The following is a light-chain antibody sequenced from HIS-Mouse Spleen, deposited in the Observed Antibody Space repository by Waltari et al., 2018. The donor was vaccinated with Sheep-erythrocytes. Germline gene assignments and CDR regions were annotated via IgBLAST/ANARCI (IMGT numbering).Light chain of an antibody. CDR1: ALPKKY. CDR2: EDS. Sequence: SYELTQPPSVSVSPGQTARITCSGDALPKKYAYWYQQKSGQAPVLVIYEDSKRPSGIPDRFSGSKSGTSATLGITGLQTGDEADYYCGTWDSSLSAGVFGGGTKLTVL. J-gene: IGLJ2*01. V-gene: IGLV3-10*01. CDR3: GTWDSSLSAGV.